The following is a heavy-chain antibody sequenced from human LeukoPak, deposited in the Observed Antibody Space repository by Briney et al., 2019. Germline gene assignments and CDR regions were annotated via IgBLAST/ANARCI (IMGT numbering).Heavy chain of an antibody. D-gene: IGHD4-23*01. Sequence: ASVKVSCKASGGTFSSYAISWVRQAPGQGLEWMGWINPNSGGTNYAQKFQGRVTMTRDTSISTAYMELSRLRSDDTAVYYCARNDYGGSLDYWGQGTLVTVSS. CDR2: INPNSGGT. CDR3: ARNDYGGSLDY. J-gene: IGHJ4*02. CDR1: GGTFSSYA. V-gene: IGHV1-2*02.